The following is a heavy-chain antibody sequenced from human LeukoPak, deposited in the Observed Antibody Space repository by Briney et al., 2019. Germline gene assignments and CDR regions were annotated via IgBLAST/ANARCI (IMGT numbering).Heavy chain of an antibody. D-gene: IGHD5-18*01. CDR3: ARSAMVGNYYCYYFMDV. V-gene: IGHV4-4*02. Sequence: SETLSLTCAVSGASISSSNWWSRVRQPPGKGLEWIGEIYHSGSTNYNPSLKSRVTISVDKSKNQFSLNLSSVTAADTAVYYCARSAMVGNYYCYYFMDVWGKGTTVTVSS. CDR2: IYHSGST. J-gene: IGHJ6*03. CDR1: GASISSSNW.